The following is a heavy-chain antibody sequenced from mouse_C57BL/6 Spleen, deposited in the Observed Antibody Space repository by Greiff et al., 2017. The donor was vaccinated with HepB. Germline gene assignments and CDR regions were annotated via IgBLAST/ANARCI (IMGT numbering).Heavy chain of an antibody. J-gene: IGHJ3*01. CDR3: ARNKDSSSYGGFAY. Sequence: VQLQQSGPGLVAPSQSLSITCTVSGFSLTSYAISWVRQPPGKGLEWLGVIWTGGGTNYNSALKSRLSISKDNSKSQVFLKMNSLQTDDTARYYCARNKDSSSYGGFAYWGQGTLVTVSA. D-gene: IGHD3-2*02. V-gene: IGHV2-9-1*01. CDR1: GFSLTSYA. CDR2: IWTGGGT.